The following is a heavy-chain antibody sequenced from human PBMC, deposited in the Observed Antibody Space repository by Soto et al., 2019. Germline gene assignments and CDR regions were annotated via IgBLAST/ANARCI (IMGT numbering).Heavy chain of an antibody. D-gene: IGHD3-10*01. CDR1: GYSFSTYG. CDR3: ARXXXXXXGAGYFDY. Sequence: QVHLVQSGVEVKKPGASVKVSCKASGYSFSTYGISWVRQAPGQGLEWMGGISGLNGNKNYAHKLNSRVXXXXXXXXSTXXMELXXXXXXXTXMYYXARXXXXXXGAGYFDYWGQGTLVTVSS. J-gene: IGHJ4*02. CDR2: ISGLNGNK. V-gene: IGHV1-18*01.